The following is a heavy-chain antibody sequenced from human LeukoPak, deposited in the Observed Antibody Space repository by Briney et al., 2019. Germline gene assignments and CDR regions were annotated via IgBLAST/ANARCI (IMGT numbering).Heavy chain of an antibody. V-gene: IGHV4-39*01. J-gene: IGHJ4*02. Sequence: SETLSLTCAVSGGSISSSSYYWGWIRQPPGKGLEWIGSIYYSGSTYYNPSLKSRVTISVDTSKNQFSLKLSSVTAADTAVYYCARRFGVNYFDYWGQGTLVTVSP. D-gene: IGHD3-10*01. CDR1: GGSISSSSYY. CDR2: IYYSGST. CDR3: ARRFGVNYFDY.